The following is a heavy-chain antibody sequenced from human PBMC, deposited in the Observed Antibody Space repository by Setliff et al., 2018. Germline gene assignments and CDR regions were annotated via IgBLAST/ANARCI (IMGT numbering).Heavy chain of an antibody. Sequence: SETLSLTCAVYGGSFSGYYWSWIRQPPGKGLEWIGEINHSGSTNYNPSLKSRVTISVDTSKNQFSLKLSSATAADTAVYYCARSEGRRDGYNWWGQGTLVTVSS. CDR2: INHSGST. CDR1: GGSFSGYY. V-gene: IGHV4-34*01. J-gene: IGHJ4*02. CDR3: ARSEGRRDGYNW. D-gene: IGHD5-12*01.